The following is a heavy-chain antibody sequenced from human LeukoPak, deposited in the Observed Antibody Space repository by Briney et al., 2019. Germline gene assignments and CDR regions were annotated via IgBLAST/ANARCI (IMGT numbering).Heavy chain of an antibody. J-gene: IGHJ4*02. CDR1: GFTFSSYA. CDR3: VSPGRVGATNPFDY. CDR2: ISGSGDST. Sequence: GGSLRLSXAASGFTFSSYAMSWVRQAPGKGLEWVSAISGSGDSTYYADSVKGRFTISRDNSKNTLYLQMNSLRAEDTAVYYCVSPGRVGATNPFDYWGQGTLVTVSS. V-gene: IGHV3-23*01. D-gene: IGHD1-26*01.